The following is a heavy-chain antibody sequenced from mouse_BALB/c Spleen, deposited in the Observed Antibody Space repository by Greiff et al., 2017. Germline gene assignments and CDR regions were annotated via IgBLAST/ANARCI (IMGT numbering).Heavy chain of an antibody. CDR2: INSNGGST. J-gene: IGHJ3*01. V-gene: IGHV5-6-3*01. CDR3: ATGAWFAY. CDR1: GFTFSSYD. D-gene: IGHD4-1*01. Sequence: EVQRVESGGGLVQPGGSLNLSCAASGFTFSSYDMSWVRQTPDKRLELVATINSNGGSTYYPDSVKGRFTISRDTAKNTLYLQMSSVKSEDTAMYYCATGAWFAYWGQGTLVTVSA.